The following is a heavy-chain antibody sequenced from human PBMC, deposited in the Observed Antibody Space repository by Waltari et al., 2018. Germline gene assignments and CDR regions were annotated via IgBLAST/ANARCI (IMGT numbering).Heavy chain of an antibody. Sequence: QVQLVQSGAEVTKPGSSVKVSCKASGGTFSSYAISWVRQAPGQGLEWMGRIIPIVGTANYAQKFQGRVTITADKSTSTAYMELSSLRSEDTAVYYCARDGPYCGGDCYIDYWGQGTLVTVSS. J-gene: IGHJ4*02. D-gene: IGHD2-21*01. CDR3: ARDGPYCGGDCYIDY. CDR1: GGTFSSYA. CDR2: IIPIVGTA. V-gene: IGHV1-69*08.